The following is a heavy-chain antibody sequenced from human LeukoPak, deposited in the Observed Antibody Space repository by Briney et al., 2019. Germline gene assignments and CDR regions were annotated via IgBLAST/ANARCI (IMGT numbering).Heavy chain of an antibody. V-gene: IGHV3-23*01. D-gene: IGHD3-9*01. CDR2: ISGSGGST. J-gene: IGHJ4*02. CDR1: GFTFSSYA. CDR3: ARLHYDVLTGPFDY. Sequence: GGSLRLSCAASGFTFSSYAMSWVRQAPGKGLEWVSGISGSGGSTYYADSVKGRFTISRDNSKNTLWLQMNSLRAEDTAVYYCARLHYDVLTGPFDYWGQGTLVTVSS.